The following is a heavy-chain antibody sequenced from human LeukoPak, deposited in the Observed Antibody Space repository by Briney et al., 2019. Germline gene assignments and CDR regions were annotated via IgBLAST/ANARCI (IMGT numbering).Heavy chain of an antibody. J-gene: IGHJ4*02. V-gene: IGHV3-30*18. CDR2: ISDDGRNK. Sequence: GGSLRLSCAASGFSFISYGMHWVRQAPGKGLEWVGVISDDGRNKKYADSVKGRFTISRDNSKDTLYLQMNSLRDEDTAVYYCAKRPSDCGDYVTYFDYWGQGTLVTVS. CDR3: AKRPSDCGDYVTYFDY. D-gene: IGHD4-17*01. CDR1: GFSFISYG.